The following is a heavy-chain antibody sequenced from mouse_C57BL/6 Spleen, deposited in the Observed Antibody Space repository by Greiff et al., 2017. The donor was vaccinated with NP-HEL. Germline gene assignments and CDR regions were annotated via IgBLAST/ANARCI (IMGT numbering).Heavy chain of an antibody. CDR3: ARSTVVAEEGFDY. Sequence: QVQLQQSGAELVKPGASVKISCKASGYAFSSYWMNWVKQRPGKGLEWIGQIYPGDGDTNYNGKFKGKATLTADKSSSPAYMQLSSLTSEDSAVYFCARSTVVAEEGFDYWGQGTTLTVSS. J-gene: IGHJ2*01. CDR1: GYAFSSYW. D-gene: IGHD1-1*01. CDR2: IYPGDGDT. V-gene: IGHV1-80*01.